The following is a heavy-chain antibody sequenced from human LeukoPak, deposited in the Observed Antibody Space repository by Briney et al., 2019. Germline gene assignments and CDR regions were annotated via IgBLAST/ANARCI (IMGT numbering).Heavy chain of an antibody. CDR3: ASLVVGYY. CDR2: IKQDGSEK. CDR1: GFTFSSYS. J-gene: IGHJ4*02. D-gene: IGHD3-22*01. Sequence: GGSLRLSRAASGFTFSSYSMNWVRQAPGKGLEWVANIKQDGSEKYYVDSVKGRFTISRDNAKNSLYLQMNSLRAEDTAVYYCASLVVGYYWGQGTLVTVSS. V-gene: IGHV3-7*02.